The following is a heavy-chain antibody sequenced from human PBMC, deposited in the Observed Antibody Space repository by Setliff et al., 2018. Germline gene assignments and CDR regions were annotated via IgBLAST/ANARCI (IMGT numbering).Heavy chain of an antibody. J-gene: IGHJ4*02. CDR3: ARHEFVGGYYGSVTYRHFDY. D-gene: IGHD3-10*01. CDR2: IYYSGTA. V-gene: IGHV4-39*01. Sequence: SETLSLTCTVSGGSISSSSYQWGWVRQTPGKGLEGIGSIYYSGTAYYNPSLKSRVTISVDTSKNQFSLQVTSVTATDTAVYYCARHEFVGGYYGSVTYRHFDYWGQGILVTVSS. CDR1: GGSISSSSYQ.